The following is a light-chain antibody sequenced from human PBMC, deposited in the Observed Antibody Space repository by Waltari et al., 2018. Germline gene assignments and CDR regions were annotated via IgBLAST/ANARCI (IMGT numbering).Light chain of an antibody. CDR2: DVS. CDR3: QKLDNYPPPT. V-gene: IGKV1-9*01. J-gene: IGKJ5*01. CDR1: QGISRH. Sequence: DFQLTQSPSFLSASVGDRVTITCRASQGISRHLAWYQQKPGEAPKLLIYDVSTLQSGVPSRFSGSGFGTEFTLTISSLKPEDSATYYCQKLDNYPPPTFGQGTRLEI.